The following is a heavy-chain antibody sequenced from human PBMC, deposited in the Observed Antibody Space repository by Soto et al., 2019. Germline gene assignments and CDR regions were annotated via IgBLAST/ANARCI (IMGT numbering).Heavy chain of an antibody. V-gene: IGHV3-30-3*01. CDR3: AREAKSIAARPFDY. J-gene: IGHJ4*02. CDR1: GFTFSSYA. D-gene: IGHD6-6*01. CDR2: ISYDGSNK. Sequence: QVQLVESGGGVVQPGRSLRLSCAASGFTFSSYAMHWVRQAPGKGLEWVAVISYDGSNKYYADSVKGRFTISRDNSKNTLYLQMNSLRAEDTAVYYCAREAKSIAARPFDYWGQGTLVTVSS.